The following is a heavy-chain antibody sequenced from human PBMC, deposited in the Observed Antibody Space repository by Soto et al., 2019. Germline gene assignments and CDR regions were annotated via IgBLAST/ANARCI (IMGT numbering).Heavy chain of an antibody. Sequence: PSETLSLTCTVSGGSISSYYWSWIRQPPGKGLEWIGYIYYSGSTYYNPSLKSRVTISVDTSKNQFSLKLSSVTAAGTAVYYCARYGSGSYYPTTFDYWGQGTLVTVSS. J-gene: IGHJ4*02. D-gene: IGHD3-10*01. CDR1: GGSISSYY. CDR2: IYYSGST. V-gene: IGHV4-59*06. CDR3: ARYGSGSYYPTTFDY.